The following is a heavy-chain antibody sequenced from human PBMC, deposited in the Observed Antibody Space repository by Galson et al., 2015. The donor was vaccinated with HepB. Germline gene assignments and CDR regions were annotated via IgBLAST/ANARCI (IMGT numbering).Heavy chain of an antibody. V-gene: IGHV5-51*03. Sequence: QSGAEVKKPGESLKISCKGSGYIFTSLWIGWVRQMPGEGLEWMGIIYPADSDTTYSPSFQGQVSFSVDKSTSTAYLQWGSLQASDTAMYFCATAAHDSSGYYPLWGQGTLVTVSS. D-gene: IGHD3-22*01. CDR1: GYIFTSLW. CDR3: ATAAHDSSGYYPL. CDR2: IYPADSDT. J-gene: IGHJ4*02.